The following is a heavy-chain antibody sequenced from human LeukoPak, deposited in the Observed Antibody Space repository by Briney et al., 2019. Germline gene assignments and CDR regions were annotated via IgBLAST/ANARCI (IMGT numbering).Heavy chain of an antibody. Sequence: PGGSLRLSCAVSGFILSSNYMTWVRQAPGKGLEWVSVIYSGGRTYYPDTVKGRFTTSRDNSKNSLYLTTNSLRAEDTAVYHCARAPDGYEAFDIWGQGTMVTAS. CDR3: ARAPDGYEAFDI. V-gene: IGHV3-66*01. D-gene: IGHD3-22*01. CDR2: IYSGGRT. J-gene: IGHJ3*02. CDR1: GFILSSNY.